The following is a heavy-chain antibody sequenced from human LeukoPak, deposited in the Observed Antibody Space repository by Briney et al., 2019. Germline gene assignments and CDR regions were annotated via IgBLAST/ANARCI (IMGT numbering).Heavy chain of an antibody. CDR3: ARLSGFLDTAMVTADY. V-gene: IGHV3-48*04. CDR1: GFTFSSNS. Sequence: GGSLRLSCAASGFTFSSNSMNWVRQAPGKGLEWVSYISSTGGTIYYADSMKGRFTISRDNAKNSLYLQMNSLRVEDTAVYYCARLSGFLDTAMVTADYWGQGTLVTVSS. J-gene: IGHJ4*02. D-gene: IGHD5-18*01. CDR2: ISSTGGTI.